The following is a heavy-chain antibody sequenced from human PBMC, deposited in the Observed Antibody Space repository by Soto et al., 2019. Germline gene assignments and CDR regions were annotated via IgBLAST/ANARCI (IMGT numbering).Heavy chain of an antibody. D-gene: IGHD2-2*01. CDR3: ARETFIGYCSSTSCYSPRRHFDP. Sequence: ASVKVSCKASGYTFTSYGISWVLQAPGQGLEWMGWISAYNGNTNYAQKLQGRVTMTTDTSTSTAYMELRSLRSDDTAVYYCARETFIGYCSSTSCYSPRRHFDPWGQGTLVTVSS. J-gene: IGHJ5*02. CDR2: ISAYNGNT. CDR1: GYTFTSYG. V-gene: IGHV1-18*01.